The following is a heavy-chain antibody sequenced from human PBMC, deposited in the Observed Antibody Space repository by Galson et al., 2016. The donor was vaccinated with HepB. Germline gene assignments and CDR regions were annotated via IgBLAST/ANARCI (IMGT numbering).Heavy chain of an antibody. Sequence: QSGAEVKQPGESLKISCKGSGYSFSSYWIGWVRQMPGKGLEWMGITFPGDSYTRYSPSFQGQVTVSADKSINTAYLQWSSLKASDAAMYYCARRSVSYWYFDLWGLGTLVTVSS. J-gene: IGHJ2*01. V-gene: IGHV5-51*01. CDR2: TFPGDSYT. CDR1: GYSFSSYW. D-gene: IGHD2-8*01. CDR3: ARRSVSYWYFDL.